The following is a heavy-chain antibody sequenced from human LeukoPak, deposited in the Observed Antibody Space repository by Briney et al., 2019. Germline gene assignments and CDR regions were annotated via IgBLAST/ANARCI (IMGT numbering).Heavy chain of an antibody. CDR3: ARKKYSSGWYICDY. D-gene: IGHD6-19*01. CDR2: LSYSGSA. CDR1: GGSISSSSYY. Sequence: SETLSLTCTVSGGSISSSSYYWGWLRQPPGKGLQWIGSLSYSGSAYYNPSLKSRVTISVDTSKNQFSLKLSSVTAADTAVYYCARKKYSSGWYICDYWGQGTLVTVSS. J-gene: IGHJ4*02. V-gene: IGHV4-39*01.